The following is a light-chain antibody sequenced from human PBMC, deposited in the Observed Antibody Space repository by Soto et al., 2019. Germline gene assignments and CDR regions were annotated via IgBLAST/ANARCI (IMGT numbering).Light chain of an antibody. Sequence: DIQMTQSPSTLSASVGDRVTITCRASQSISSWLAWYQQKPGKAPKLLIYKASSLESGVPSRFSGSGSGTEFTLTISSLHPDAFATYYCQQYNRRWTFGQGTKVEIK. CDR1: QSISSW. J-gene: IGKJ1*01. V-gene: IGKV1-5*03. CDR3: QQYNRRWT. CDR2: KAS.